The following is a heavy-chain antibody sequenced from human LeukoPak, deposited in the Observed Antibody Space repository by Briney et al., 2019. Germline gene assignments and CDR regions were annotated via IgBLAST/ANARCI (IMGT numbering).Heavy chain of an antibody. CDR2: INQDGTEK. J-gene: IGHJ3*02. CDR1: EFIFSKYW. CDR3: ARTSVNSLWDDAFDI. D-gene: IGHD4-17*01. Sequence: GGSLRLPCEASEFIFSKYWMSWVRQAPEKGLEWVARINQDGTEKYSVDSVKGRFTISRDNAKNSLYLQINNVKAEDTAVYYCARTSVNSLWDDAFDIWGQGTMVTVSS. V-gene: IGHV3-7*05.